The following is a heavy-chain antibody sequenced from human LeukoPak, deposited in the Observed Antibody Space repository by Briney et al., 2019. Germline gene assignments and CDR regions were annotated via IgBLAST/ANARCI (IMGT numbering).Heavy chain of an antibody. D-gene: IGHD2-15*01. Sequence: GGSLRLSCAASGFTFSSYAMHWVRQAPGKGLEYVSAISSNGGSTYYANSVKGRFTIPRDNSKNTLYLQMGSLRAEDMAVYYCARGGCSGGSCYVSYWGQGTLVTVSS. J-gene: IGHJ4*02. CDR2: ISSNGGST. V-gene: IGHV3-64*01. CDR1: GFTFSSYA. CDR3: ARGGCSGGSCYVSY.